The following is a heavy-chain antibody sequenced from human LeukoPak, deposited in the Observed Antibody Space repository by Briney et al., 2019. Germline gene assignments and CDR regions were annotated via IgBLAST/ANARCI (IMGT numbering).Heavy chain of an antibody. D-gene: IGHD3-22*01. J-gene: IGHJ5*02. CDR2: IYTSGST. CDR1: GGSNSSYY. V-gene: IGHV4-4*07. Sequence: SETLSLACTVSGGSNSSYYWSWIRQPAGKGLEWIGRIYTSGSTNYNPSLKSRVTMSVDTSKNQFSLKLSSVTAADTAVYYCAREDYYDSSGYFGWFDPWGQGTLVTVSS. CDR3: AREDYYDSSGYFGWFDP.